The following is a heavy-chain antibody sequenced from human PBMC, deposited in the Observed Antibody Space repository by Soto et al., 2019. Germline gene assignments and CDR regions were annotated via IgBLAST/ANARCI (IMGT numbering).Heavy chain of an antibody. V-gene: IGHV4-34*01. CDR1: GGSFSGYY. Sequence: SETLSLTCAVYGGSFSGYYWSWIRQPPGKGLEWIGEINHSGSTNYNPSLKSRVTISVDTSKNQFSLKLSSVTAADTAVCYCARQAPLSTFYYMDVWGKGTTVTVSS. J-gene: IGHJ6*03. D-gene: IGHD3-16*02. CDR2: INHSGST. CDR3: ARQAPLSTFYYMDV.